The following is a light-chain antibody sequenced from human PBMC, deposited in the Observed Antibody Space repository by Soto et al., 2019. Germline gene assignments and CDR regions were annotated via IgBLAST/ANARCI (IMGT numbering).Light chain of an antibody. CDR3: QQYGSSLIT. Sequence: ALQITQSPSSLSASVGARVTLTCPASQGIRNDLGWYQQKPGKAPKLLIYAASSLQSGVPSRFSGSGSGTDFTLTISRLEPEDFAVYYCQQYGSSLITFGQGTRLEIK. CDR2: AAS. CDR1: QGIRND. J-gene: IGKJ5*01. V-gene: IGKV1-6*01.